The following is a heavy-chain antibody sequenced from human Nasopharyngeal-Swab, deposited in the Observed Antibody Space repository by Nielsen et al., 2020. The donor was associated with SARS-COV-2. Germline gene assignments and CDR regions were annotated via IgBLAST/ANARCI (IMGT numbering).Heavy chain of an antibody. Sequence: GESLKISCAASGFGFSNYAMHWVRQAPGKGLERVAVIAYDGRNKYYADSVKGRFTISRDNSMNTLHLQMSDLRAEDTAMYYCARDDKVGRRSDGYILSYWGQGTLVTVSS. V-gene: IGHV3-30-3*01. CDR3: ARDDKVGRRSDGYILSY. CDR1: GFGFSNYA. J-gene: IGHJ4*02. CDR2: IAYDGRNK. D-gene: IGHD5-24*01.